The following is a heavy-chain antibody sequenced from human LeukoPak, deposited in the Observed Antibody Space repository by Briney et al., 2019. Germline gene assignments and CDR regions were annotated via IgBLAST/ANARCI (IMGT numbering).Heavy chain of an antibody. CDR1: GFTFSNYG. CDR2: ISYDGSDK. CDR3: AKVWAYDSSGYYYGGAFDI. J-gene: IGHJ3*02. D-gene: IGHD3-22*01. Sequence: GRSLRLSCAASGFTFSNYGMHWVRQAPGKGLEWVAVISYDGSDKHHADSVKGRFTISRDNSKNTLYLQMNSLRAEDTAVYYCAKVWAYDSSGYYYGGAFDIWGQGTMVTVSS. V-gene: IGHV3-30*18.